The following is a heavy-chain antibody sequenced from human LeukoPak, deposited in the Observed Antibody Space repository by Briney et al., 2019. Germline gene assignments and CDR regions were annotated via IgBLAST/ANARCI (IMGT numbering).Heavy chain of an antibody. CDR3: ARVKSHYYDTSDKDAFDI. J-gene: IGHJ3*02. D-gene: IGHD3-22*01. CDR2: INPRGGST. CDR1: GYTFTSYY. Sequence: ASVKVSCKASGYTFTSYYMHWVRQAPGQGLEWMGIINPRGGSTSYTQKFQGRVTMTRDTSTSTVYMELSSLRSEDTAVYYCARVKSHYYDTSDKDAFDIWGQGTMVTVSS. V-gene: IGHV1-46*01.